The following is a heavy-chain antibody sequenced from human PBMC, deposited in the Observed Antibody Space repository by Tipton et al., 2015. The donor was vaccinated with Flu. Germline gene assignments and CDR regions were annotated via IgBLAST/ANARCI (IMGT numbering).Heavy chain of an antibody. Sequence: TLSLTCTVSGGSISSYYWSWIRQPAGKGLEWIGRIYTSGSTNYNPSLKSRVTMSVDTSKNQFSLKLSSVTAADTAVYYCARGRYCSSTSCPYPSYYYYMDVWGKGTTVTVSS. D-gene: IGHD2-2*01. J-gene: IGHJ6*03. CDR2: IYTSGST. CDR1: GGSISSYY. V-gene: IGHV4-4*07. CDR3: ARGRYCSSTSCPYPSYYYYMDV.